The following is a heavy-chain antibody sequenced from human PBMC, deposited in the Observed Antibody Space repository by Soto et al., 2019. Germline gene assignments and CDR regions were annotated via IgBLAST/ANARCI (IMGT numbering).Heavy chain of an antibody. CDR1: GYSFTRYG. CDR2: INTYNGNT. D-gene: IGHD3-16*01. CDR3: AMVDVYVTPSPQDV. Sequence: QVQLVQSRAEVKNPGASVKVSCKASGYSFTRYGIAWARQAPGQGLEWMGWINTYNGNTNYAQNPEGRVTLTTDAAMSTAYMELTSLRSNDTAIYYCAMVDVYVTPSPQDVWGQGATVIVPS. J-gene: IGHJ6*02. V-gene: IGHV1-18*01.